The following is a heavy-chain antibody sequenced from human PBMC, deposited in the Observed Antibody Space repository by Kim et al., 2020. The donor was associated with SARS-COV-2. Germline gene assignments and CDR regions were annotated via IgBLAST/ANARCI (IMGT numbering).Heavy chain of an antibody. Sequence: GGSLRLSCAASGFTVSSNYMSWVRQAPGKGLEWVSVIYSGGSTYYADSVKGRFTISRDNSKNTLYLQMNSLRAEDTAVYYCARDSYDSSGYYYGRGAFDIWGQGTMVTVSS. CDR2: IYSGGST. V-gene: IGHV3-53*01. CDR1: GFTVSSNY. CDR3: ARDSYDSSGYYYGRGAFDI. D-gene: IGHD3-22*01. J-gene: IGHJ3*02.